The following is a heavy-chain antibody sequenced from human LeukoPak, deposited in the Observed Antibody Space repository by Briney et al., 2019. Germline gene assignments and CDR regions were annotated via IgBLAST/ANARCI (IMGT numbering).Heavy chain of an antibody. CDR1: GRPITNYY. CDR2: ISYNGNT. J-gene: IGHJ4*02. Sequence: SETLSLTCSVSGRPITNYYCASIRQPPAKGLGWIGSISYNGNTNYNPSLRSRVTISIDTSKNQSSLRLSSVTAADTAVYYCTRAAFSNPEFWGQGTLVTVSS. CDR3: TRAAFSNPEF. D-gene: IGHD4-11*01. V-gene: IGHV4-59*01.